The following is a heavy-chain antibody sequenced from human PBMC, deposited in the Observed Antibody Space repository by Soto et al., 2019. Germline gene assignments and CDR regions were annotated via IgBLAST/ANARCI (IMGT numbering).Heavy chain of an antibody. D-gene: IGHD2-2*01. Sequence: QVQLVQSGAEVKKPGSSVKVSCKASGGTFSSYAISWVRQAPGQGLEWMGGIIPIFGTANYAQKFQGRVTIXXDXSXXTAYMELSSLRSEDTAVYYCARDCISTSCPGRWDYWGQGTLVTVSS. J-gene: IGHJ4*02. CDR3: ARDCISTSCPGRWDY. CDR1: GGTFSSYA. CDR2: IIPIFGTA. V-gene: IGHV1-69*12.